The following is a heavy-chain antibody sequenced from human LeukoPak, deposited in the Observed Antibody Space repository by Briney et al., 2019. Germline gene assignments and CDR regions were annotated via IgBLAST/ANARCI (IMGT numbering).Heavy chain of an antibody. J-gene: IGHJ4*02. D-gene: IGHD6-13*01. CDR2: IDPSDAYT. V-gene: IGHV5-10-1*01. CDR1: GYSFTSYW. CDR3: ARHEGYSSSAEVY. Sequence: GESLKISCKASGYSFTSYWIGWVRQMPGKGLEWMGRIDPSDAYTNYSPSFQGHVTISSDKSIKTAYLQWSSLKASDTAMYYCARHEGYSSSAEVYWGQGTLVTVSS.